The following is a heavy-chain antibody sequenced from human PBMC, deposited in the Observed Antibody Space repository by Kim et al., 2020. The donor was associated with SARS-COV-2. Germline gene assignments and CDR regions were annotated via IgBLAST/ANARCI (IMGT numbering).Heavy chain of an antibody. D-gene: IGHD5-12*01. Sequence: ASVKVSCKASAYTFTSFYIHWVRQAPGQGLEWMGIINPGTGSTIYAQKFQGRVTVTRDTSTSTVYMDLSSLSSEDTAVYYCARDISRSHSDFEIITYYFDYWGQGTLVTVSS. J-gene: IGHJ4*02. CDR3: ARDISRSHSDFEIITYYFDY. CDR2: INPGTGST. V-gene: IGHV1-46*01. CDR1: AYTFTSFY.